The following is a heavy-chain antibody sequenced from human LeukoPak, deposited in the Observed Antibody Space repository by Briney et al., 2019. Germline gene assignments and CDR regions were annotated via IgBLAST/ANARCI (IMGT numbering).Heavy chain of an antibody. CDR2: IYYSGST. CDR3: ARDEHFGSGIHGMDV. CDR1: GGSINDHY. D-gene: IGHD3-10*01. V-gene: IGHV4-59*11. J-gene: IGHJ6*02. Sequence: SETLSLTCTVSGGSINDHYWSWIRQPPGKGLEWMGYIYYSGSTNYNPSLKSRVTISVDTSNNQSSLKMSSVTAAVTAVYYCARDEHFGSGIHGMDVWGQGTTVTVSS.